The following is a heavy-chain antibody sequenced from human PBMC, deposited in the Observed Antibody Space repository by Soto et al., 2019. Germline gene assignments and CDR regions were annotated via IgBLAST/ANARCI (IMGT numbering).Heavy chain of an antibody. V-gene: IGHV1-69*08. CDR3: AREPDTAMVPFDY. J-gene: IGHJ4*02. CDR1: GGTFSSYT. Sequence: QVQLVQSGAEVKKPGSSVKVSCKASGGTFSSYTISWVRQAPGQGLEWMGRIIPILGIANYAQKFQGRVTITADKSTSTAYMELSSLRSEDTAVYYCAREPDTAMVPFDYWGQGTLVTVSS. CDR2: IIPILGIA. D-gene: IGHD5-18*01.